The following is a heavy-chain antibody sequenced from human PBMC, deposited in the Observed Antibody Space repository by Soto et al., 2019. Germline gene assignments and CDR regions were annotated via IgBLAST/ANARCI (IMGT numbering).Heavy chain of an antibody. D-gene: IGHD4-17*01. CDR2: ISNNGAHT. V-gene: IGHV3-64*01. J-gene: IGHJ6*02. CDR1: GFTFSNYE. Sequence: GGSLILSCAASGFTFSNYEMHWVRQAPGKGLEYVSGISNNGAHTDYAKSVKGRFTISRDNSENTLYLQMGSLRAEDTAVYYCNLYGDSYYYYGMDVWGQGTTVTVSS. CDR3: NLYGDSYYYYGMDV.